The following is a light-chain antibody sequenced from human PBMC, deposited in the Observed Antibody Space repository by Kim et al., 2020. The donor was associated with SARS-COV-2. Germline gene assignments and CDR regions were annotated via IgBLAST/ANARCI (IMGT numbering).Light chain of an antibody. Sequence: QSALTQPATVSGSPGQSITISCTGTSTDIGGYNFVSWYQQHPDKAPKLIIYDVTNRPSGVSNRFSGSKSGNTASLTISGLQAEDDADYYCSSYTGSRYWLFGGGTQLTVL. CDR1: STDIGGYNF. CDR2: DVT. J-gene: IGLJ3*02. CDR3: SSYTGSRYWL. V-gene: IGLV2-14*03.